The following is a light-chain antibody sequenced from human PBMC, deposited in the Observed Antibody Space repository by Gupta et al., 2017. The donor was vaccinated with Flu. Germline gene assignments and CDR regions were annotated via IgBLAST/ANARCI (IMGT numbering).Light chain of an antibody. V-gene: IGKV2-28*01. J-gene: IGKJ2*03. Sequence: IVMPQSRLSLPVTPGEPGAISCRSSQSLLHSNGYNYLDWYLQKPGQSPQLLIYLGSNRASGVPDRFSGSGSGTDFTLKISRVEAEDVGVYYCMQALQTPYSFGQGTKLEIK. CDR2: LGS. CDR1: QSLLHSNGYNY. CDR3: MQALQTPYS.